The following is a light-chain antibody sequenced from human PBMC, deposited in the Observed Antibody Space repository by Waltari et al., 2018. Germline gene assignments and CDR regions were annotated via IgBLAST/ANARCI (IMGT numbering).Light chain of an antibody. Sequence: QSVLTQPPSVSAAPGQRVPISYPGGSPHIGNDSLSWYRQFPGTAPKLLIYENSERPAGIPGRFSGSKSGTSATLDITGLQAGDEADYYCGTWDSSLSGAVFGGGTHLTVL. CDR3: GTWDSSLSGAV. V-gene: IGLV1-51*02. J-gene: IGLJ7*01. CDR2: ENS. CDR1: SPHIGNDS.